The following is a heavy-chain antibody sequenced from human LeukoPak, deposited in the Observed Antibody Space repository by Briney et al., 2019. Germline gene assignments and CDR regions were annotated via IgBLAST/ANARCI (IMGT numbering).Heavy chain of an antibody. D-gene: IGHD2-2*01. CDR1: GFTFSNAW. J-gene: IGHJ4*02. CDR3: TTESSTSLKY. V-gene: IGHV3-15*01. CDR2: IKTTTDGGTT. Sequence: GGSLRLSCAASGFTFSNAWMSWVRQAPGKGLEWVGRIKTTTDGGTTDYAAPVKGRFTISRDDSKNTLYLLMNSLKTEDTAMYFCTTESSTSLKYWGQGTLVTVSS.